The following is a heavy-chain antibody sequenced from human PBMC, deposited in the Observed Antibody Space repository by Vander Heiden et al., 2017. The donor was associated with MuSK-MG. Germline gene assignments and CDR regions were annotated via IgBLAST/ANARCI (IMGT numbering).Heavy chain of an antibody. Sequence: EVQLVQSGAEVKKPGESLKLSCKGSGSSFTSHWIGGVRQMPGKGLEWMGIIYPGDSDTRYSPSFQGQVTISADKSISTAYLQWSSLKASDTAMYYCARLERYDSSGYYHFWAAFDIWGQGTMVTVSS. CDR1: GSSFTSHW. CDR3: ARLERYDSSGYYHFWAAFDI. CDR2: IYPGDSDT. V-gene: IGHV5-51*01. J-gene: IGHJ3*02. D-gene: IGHD3-22*01.